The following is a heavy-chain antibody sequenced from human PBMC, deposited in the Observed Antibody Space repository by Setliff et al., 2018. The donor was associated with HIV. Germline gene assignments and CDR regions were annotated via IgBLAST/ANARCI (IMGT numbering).Heavy chain of an antibody. J-gene: IGHJ4*01. D-gene: IGHD2-2*01. Sequence: SETLSLTCAVYGGSFSVYYWSWIRQPPGKGLEWVGDINHSGNTNYNPSLKRRITMSVDTSKNQFSLKMSSLTAADRAVYFCARGVSGDIAVVPGALEARFFDFRGQGSLVTVSS. CDR1: GGSFSVYY. V-gene: IGHV4-34*01. CDR2: INHSGNT. CDR3: ARGVSGDIAVVPGALEARFFDF.